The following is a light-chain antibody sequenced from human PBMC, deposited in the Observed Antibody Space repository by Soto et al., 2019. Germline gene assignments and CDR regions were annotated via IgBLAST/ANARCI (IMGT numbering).Light chain of an antibody. J-gene: IGKJ4*01. CDR3: QQYGSSPLT. CDR2: GAS. Sequence: EVVLTQSPGTLSLSPGERATLPCRASQSVSSDYLAWYQQKPGQAPRLLIYGASSRATGIPDRFSGSGSGTDFTLTISRLGPEDFAVYYCQQYGSSPLTFGGGTKVDIK. V-gene: IGKV3-20*01. CDR1: QSVSSDY.